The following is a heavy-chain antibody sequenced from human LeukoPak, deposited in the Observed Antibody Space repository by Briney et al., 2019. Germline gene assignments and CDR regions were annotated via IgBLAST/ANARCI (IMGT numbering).Heavy chain of an antibody. D-gene: IGHD6-19*01. J-gene: IGHJ4*02. Sequence: SQTLSLTCTVSGGSISSGGYYLSWIRQHPGKGLEWIGYIYYSGSTYYNPSLKSRVTISVDTSKNQFSLKLSSVTAADTAVYYCARVAGVSGWYQYYFDYWGQGTLVTVSS. CDR3: ARVAGVSGWYQYYFDY. V-gene: IGHV4-31*03. CDR2: IYYSGST. CDR1: GGSISSGGYY.